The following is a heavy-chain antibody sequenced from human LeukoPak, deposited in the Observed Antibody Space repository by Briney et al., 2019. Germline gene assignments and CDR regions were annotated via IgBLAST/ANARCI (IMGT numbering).Heavy chain of an antibody. CDR1: GFTFDDYA. J-gene: IGHJ3*02. V-gene: IGHV3-9*01. CDR2: ISWNSGSI. D-gene: IGHD6-19*01. Sequence: SLRLSCAASGFTFDDYAVHWVRQAPGKGLEWVSGISWNSGSIGYADSVKGRFTISRDNAKNSLYLQMNSLRAEDTAVYYCARDLEYSSALGAFDIWGQGTMVTVSS. CDR3: ARDLEYSSALGAFDI.